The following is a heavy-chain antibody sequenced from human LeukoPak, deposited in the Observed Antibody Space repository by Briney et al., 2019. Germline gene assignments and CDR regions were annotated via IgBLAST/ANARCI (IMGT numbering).Heavy chain of an antibody. Sequence: ASVKVSCKDSGYTFTGYYRHWVRQAPGQGLEWMGWINPNSGGTNYAQKFQGRVTMTRDTSISTAYMELSRLRSDDTAVYYCARDAYGVLLPVAFDIWGHGTMVTASS. V-gene: IGHV1-2*02. CDR1: GYTFTGYY. D-gene: IGHD3-22*01. CDR3: ARDAYGVLLPVAFDI. J-gene: IGHJ3*02. CDR2: INPNSGGT.